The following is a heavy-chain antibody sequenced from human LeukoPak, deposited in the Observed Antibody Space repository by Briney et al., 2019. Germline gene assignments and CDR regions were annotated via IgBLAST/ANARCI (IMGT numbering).Heavy chain of an antibody. Sequence: GRSLRLSCAASGFTFSSYCMNWVRQAPGKGLEWVSSITSSSSYIYFADSVKGRFTISRDNAKNSMYLQMNSLRVEDTAVYFCATQGDGYNSAFDYWGQGTLVTVSS. V-gene: IGHV3-21*01. D-gene: IGHD5-24*01. J-gene: IGHJ4*02. CDR1: GFTFSSYC. CDR2: ITSSSSYI. CDR3: ATQGDGYNSAFDY.